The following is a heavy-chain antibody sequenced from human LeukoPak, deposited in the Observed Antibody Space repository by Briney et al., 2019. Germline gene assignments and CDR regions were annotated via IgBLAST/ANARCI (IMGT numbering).Heavy chain of an antibody. D-gene: IGHD6-13*01. Sequence: SETLSLTCSVSGDSISSTSSYWGWIRQPPGTGLEWIGSISYSGSTYYNPSLKSRVTISVDTSKNHFSLKMNSVTAADTAVYYCARGQQLGWFDPWGQGTLVTVSS. CDR3: ARGQQLGWFDP. J-gene: IGHJ5*02. V-gene: IGHV4-39*02. CDR2: ISYSGST. CDR1: GDSISSTSSY.